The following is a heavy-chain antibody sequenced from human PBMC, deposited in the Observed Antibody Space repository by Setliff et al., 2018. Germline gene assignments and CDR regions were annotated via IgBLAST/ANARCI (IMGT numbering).Heavy chain of an antibody. V-gene: IGHV4-61*09. D-gene: IGHD6-19*01. Sequence: SETLSLTCTVSGGSVGSDYNYWSWIRQPAGKELEWIGQIYTSWSTNYNPSLRSRVTISLDAPKNQFSLKLSSVTAADTAVYYCARGRAGHSGHWGQGTLVTVSS. CDR1: GGSVGSDYNY. CDR2: IYTSWST. CDR3: ARGRAGHSGH. J-gene: IGHJ4*02.